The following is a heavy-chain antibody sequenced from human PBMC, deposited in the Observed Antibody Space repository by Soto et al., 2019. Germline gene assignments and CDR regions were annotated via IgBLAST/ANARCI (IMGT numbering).Heavy chain of an antibody. CDR1: GFTFSSYA. Sequence: LRLSCAASGFTFSSYAMSLVRQAPLKGLEWVSAISGSGGSTYYADSVKGRFTISRDNSKNTLYLQMNSLRAEDTAVYYCAKDLQSRSQYYYGSGSGFFDPWGQGTLVTVSS. CDR2: ISGSGGST. D-gene: IGHD3-10*01. CDR3: AKDLQSRSQYYYGSGSGFFDP. J-gene: IGHJ5*02. V-gene: IGHV3-23*01.